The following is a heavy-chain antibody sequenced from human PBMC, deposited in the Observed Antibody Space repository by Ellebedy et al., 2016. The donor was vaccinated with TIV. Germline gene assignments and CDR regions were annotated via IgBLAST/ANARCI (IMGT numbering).Heavy chain of an antibody. CDR3: ARDAYSYGPFVYYYYMDG. CDR1: GGSISSSSYY. D-gene: IGHD5-18*01. V-gene: IGHV4-39*07. Sequence: SETLSLXXTVSGGSISSSSYYWGWIRQPPGKGLEWIGSIYYSGSTYYNPSLKSRVTISVDTSKNQFSLKLSSVTAADTAVYYCARDAYSYGPFVYYYYMDGWGKGTTVTVSS. CDR2: IYYSGST. J-gene: IGHJ6*03.